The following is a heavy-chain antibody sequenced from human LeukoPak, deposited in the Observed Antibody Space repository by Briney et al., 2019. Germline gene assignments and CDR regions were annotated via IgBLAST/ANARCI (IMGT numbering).Heavy chain of an antibody. CDR2: IYYSGST. V-gene: IGHV4-39*01. Sequence: SETLSLTCTVSGGSISSSSYYWGWIRQPPGKGLEWIGTIYYSGSTFYNPSLKSRVTISVDTSKTQFSLQLSSVTAADTAVYYCARLQYYYDSSSLPSYWYFDLWGRGTLVTVSS. CDR1: GGSISSSSYY. CDR3: ARLQYYYDSSSLPSYWYFDL. J-gene: IGHJ2*01. D-gene: IGHD3-22*01.